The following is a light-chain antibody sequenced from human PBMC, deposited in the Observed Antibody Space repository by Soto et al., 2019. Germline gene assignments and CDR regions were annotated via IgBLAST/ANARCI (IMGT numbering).Light chain of an antibody. V-gene: IGKV3-20*01. CDR2: GAS. CDR1: HSVSSSY. Sequence: EVALTQSPGTLSLSPGERATLSCRASHSVSSSYLAWYQQKPGQAPRLLIYGASSRATGIPDRFSGSGSGTDFTLTISRLEPEDFAVYYCQQYGSSPWTFGQGTKVEIK. J-gene: IGKJ1*01. CDR3: QQYGSSPWT.